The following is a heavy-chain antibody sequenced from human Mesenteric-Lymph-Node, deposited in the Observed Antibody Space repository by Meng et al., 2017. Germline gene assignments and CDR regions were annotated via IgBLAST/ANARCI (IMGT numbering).Heavy chain of an antibody. CDR2: IYYTGST. J-gene: IGHJ4*02. Sequence: QVQLQESGPGLVKPSETLSLTCTVSGGSISIHYWSWIRQPPGKGLEWIGYIYYTGSTNYNPSLKSRVTISLDTSKNQFSLKLSSVTAADTAVYYCARGAVDYGDYGSFDYWGQGTLVTVSS. CDR3: ARGAVDYGDYGSFDY. D-gene: IGHD4-17*01. V-gene: IGHV4-59*11. CDR1: GGSISIHY.